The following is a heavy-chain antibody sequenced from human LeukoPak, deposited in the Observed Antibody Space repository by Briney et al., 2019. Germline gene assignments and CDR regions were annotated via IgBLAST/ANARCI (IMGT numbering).Heavy chain of an antibody. CDR2: INPNSGGT. CDR3: ATVVVVAATPGAFDI. J-gene: IGHJ3*02. Sequence: GASVKVSCKASGYTFTGYYMHWVRQAPGQGLEWMGWINPNSGGTNYAQKFQGRVTMTRDTSISTAYMELSRLRSDDTAVYYCATVVVVAATPGAFDIWGQGTMVTVSS. CDR1: GYTFTGYY. V-gene: IGHV1-2*02. D-gene: IGHD2-15*01.